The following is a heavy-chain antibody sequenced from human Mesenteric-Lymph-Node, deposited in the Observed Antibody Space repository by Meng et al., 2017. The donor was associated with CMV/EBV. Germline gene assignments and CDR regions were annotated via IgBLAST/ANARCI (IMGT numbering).Heavy chain of an antibody. CDR2: ITSTGNTI. D-gene: IGHD1-26*01. Sequence: GESLKISCVASGFTFRNYEMNWVRQAPGKGLEWISYITSTGNTIYYADSVKGRFTISRDNAKNTLNLQMNSLRAEDTAVDYCARSGNYNRDYFDYWGQGTLVTVSS. J-gene: IGHJ4*02. CDR1: GFTFRNYE. CDR3: ARSGNYNRDYFDY. V-gene: IGHV3-48*03.